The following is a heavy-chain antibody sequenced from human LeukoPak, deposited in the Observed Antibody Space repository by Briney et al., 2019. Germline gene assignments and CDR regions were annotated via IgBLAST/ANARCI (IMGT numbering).Heavy chain of an antibody. Sequence: ASVTVSFKSSGYTFTSYGISWVRQPPGQGREWMGWICAYKGNKNYAQKLRDRVTMTTVTSTSTAYMELRSLRGDDPAFYYCTREYSSGWYAFDYWGQGTLVTVSS. CDR3: TREYSSGWYAFDY. J-gene: IGHJ4*02. V-gene: IGHV1-18*01. CDR2: ICAYKGNK. D-gene: IGHD6-19*01. CDR1: GYTFTSYG.